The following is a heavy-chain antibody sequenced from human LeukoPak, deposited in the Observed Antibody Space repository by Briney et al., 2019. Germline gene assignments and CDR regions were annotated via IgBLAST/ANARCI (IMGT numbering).Heavy chain of an antibody. CDR2: INHSGYT. Sequence: PSQTLSLACAVSGVSFDDYYWSWVRQTPGKGLEWIGEINHSGYTNDSPSLKSRVTLSIDTSRKQFSLNLRSVTVADTGIYYCTRMTEGHDYWGQGAMVIVSS. CDR3: TRMTEGHDY. CDR1: GVSFDDYY. D-gene: IGHD2-21*02. V-gene: IGHV4-34*01. J-gene: IGHJ4*02.